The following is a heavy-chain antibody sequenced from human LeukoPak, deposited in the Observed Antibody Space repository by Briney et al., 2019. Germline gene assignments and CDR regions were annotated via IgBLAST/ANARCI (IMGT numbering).Heavy chain of an antibody. Sequence: ASVKVSCKASGYSFTSNYIHWVRQASGQGLEWMGMIYPRDGSTSYAQKFQGRVTVTRDTSTSTVHMELSGLRSEDAAVYYCARDQEAFDYWGQRTLVTVSS. J-gene: IGHJ4*02. CDR2: IYPRDGST. CDR3: ARDQEAFDY. CDR1: GYSFTSNY. V-gene: IGHV1-46*01.